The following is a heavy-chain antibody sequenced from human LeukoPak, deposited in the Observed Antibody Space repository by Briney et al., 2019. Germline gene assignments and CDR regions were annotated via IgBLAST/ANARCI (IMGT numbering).Heavy chain of an antibody. J-gene: IGHJ6*03. CDR1: GYSFTSYW. Sequence: GESLKISCQGSGYSFTSYWIGWVRQLPGKGLEGMGIIYPGDSDTTYSPSFQGQVTISADKSISTAYLQWSSLKASATAMYYCARHTFPRVPCSTSCYEFTKGDYYYYMDVWGKGTTVTVSS. D-gene: IGHD2-2*01. CDR2: IYPGDSDT. CDR3: ARHTFPRVPCSTSCYEFTKGDYYYYMDV. V-gene: IGHV5-51*01.